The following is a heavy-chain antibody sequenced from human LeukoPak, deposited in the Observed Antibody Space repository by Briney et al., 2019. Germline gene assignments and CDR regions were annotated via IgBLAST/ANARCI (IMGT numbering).Heavy chain of an antibody. V-gene: IGHV4-31*03. CDR1: GGSISSGGYY. CDR3: ARALRIAAPPGGY. D-gene: IGHD6-6*01. CDR2: IYYSGST. J-gene: IGHJ4*02. Sequence: SQTPSLTCTVSGGSISSGGYYWSWIRQHPGKGLEWIGYIYYSGSTYYNPSLKSRVTISVDTSKNQFSLKLSSVTAADTAVYYCARALRIAAPPGGYWGQGTLVTVSS.